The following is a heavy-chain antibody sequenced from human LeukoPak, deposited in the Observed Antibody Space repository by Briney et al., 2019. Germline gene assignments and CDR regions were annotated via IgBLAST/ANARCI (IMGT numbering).Heavy chain of an antibody. D-gene: IGHD4-17*01. Sequence: SVKVYCKASGGTFSSYAISWMRQAPGQGLEWMGGIIPIFGTANYAQKFQGRVTITADESTSTAYMELSSLRSEDTAVYYCAQGPHDYGDNFDYWGQGTLVTVSS. V-gene: IGHV1-69*13. CDR2: IIPIFGTA. J-gene: IGHJ4*02. CDR3: AQGPHDYGDNFDY. CDR1: GGTFSSYA.